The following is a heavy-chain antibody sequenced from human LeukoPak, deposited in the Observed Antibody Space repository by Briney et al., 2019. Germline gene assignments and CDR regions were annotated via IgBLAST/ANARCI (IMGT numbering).Heavy chain of an antibody. Sequence: GGSLRLSCAASGFTFSNAWMSWVRQAPGKGLEWVGRIKSKTDGGTTDYAAPVKGRFTISRDDSKNTLYLQMNSLKTEDTAVYYCTTVETGITMIVVPIWGQGTMVTVSS. CDR1: GFTFSNAW. D-gene: IGHD3-22*01. CDR3: TTVETGITMIVVPI. J-gene: IGHJ3*02. CDR2: IKSKTDGGTT. V-gene: IGHV3-15*01.